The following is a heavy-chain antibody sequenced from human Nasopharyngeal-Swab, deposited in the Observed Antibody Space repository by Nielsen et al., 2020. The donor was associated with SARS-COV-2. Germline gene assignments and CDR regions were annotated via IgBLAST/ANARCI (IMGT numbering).Heavy chain of an antibody. V-gene: IGHV3-74*01. D-gene: IGHD3-16*01. J-gene: IGHJ3*02. CDR3: TRNHLGLGI. Sequence: GESLKISCVASGFTFSSYSMYLVRQAPGQGLVCVSQINVDGSSINCADSVKGRFTTSRDNAKNTLYLQMNSLRAEDTAVYYCTRNHLGLGIWGQGTVVTVSS. CDR2: INVDGSSI. CDR1: GFTFSSYS.